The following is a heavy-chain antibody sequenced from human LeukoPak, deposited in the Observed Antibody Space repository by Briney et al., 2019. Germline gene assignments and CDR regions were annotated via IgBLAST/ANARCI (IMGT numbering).Heavy chain of an antibody. D-gene: IGHD3-16*01. Sequence: GASVKVSCKASGYTFTSYYMHWVRQAPGQGLEWMGIINPSGGSTTYAQKFQGRVTMTRDTSMSTVYMELSSLRSEDTAVYYCARGAQSPRGRFDPWGQGTLVTVSS. CDR2: INPSGGST. CDR1: GYTFTSYY. J-gene: IGHJ5*02. CDR3: ARGAQSPRGRFDP. V-gene: IGHV1-46*01.